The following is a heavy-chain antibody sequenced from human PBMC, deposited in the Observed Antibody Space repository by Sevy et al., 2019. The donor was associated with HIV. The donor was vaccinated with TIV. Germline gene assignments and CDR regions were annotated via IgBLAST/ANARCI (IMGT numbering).Heavy chain of an antibody. V-gene: IGHV3-23*01. CDR2: ISGSHGTP. CDR1: GFTFTSYA. Sequence: GGSLRLSCAASGFTFTSYAMSWVRQAPGKGLEWVSSISGSHGTPYYADSLKGRFTISRDNSKNTLYLQISSLRAEDTAMYYCAKSEWGNIGFCTRSSCYPFDYWGQGTLVTVSS. J-gene: IGHJ4*02. CDR3: AKSEWGNIGFCTRSSCYPFDY. D-gene: IGHD2-2*01.